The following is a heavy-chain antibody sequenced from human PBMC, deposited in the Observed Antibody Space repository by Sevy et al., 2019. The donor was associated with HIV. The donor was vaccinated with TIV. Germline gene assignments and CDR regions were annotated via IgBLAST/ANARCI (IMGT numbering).Heavy chain of an antibody. CDR2: ISSSSSYI. J-gene: IGHJ4*02. CDR3: ARDPSYYHYGFDY. V-gene: IGHV3-21*01. Sequence: GGSLRLSCAASGFTFSSYSMNWVRQAPGKGLEWVSSISSSSSYIYYADSVKGRFTISRDNAKNSLYLQMNSLRAEDTAGYYCARDPSYYHYGFDYWGQGTLVTVSS. CDR1: GFTFSSYS. D-gene: IGHD3-10*01.